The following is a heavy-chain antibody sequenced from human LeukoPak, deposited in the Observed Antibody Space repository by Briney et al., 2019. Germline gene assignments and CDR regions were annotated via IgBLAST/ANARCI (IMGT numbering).Heavy chain of an antibody. J-gene: IGHJ4*02. CDR3: ARDLIYYGDHALEDY. CDR1: GYTFTGYY. D-gene: IGHD4-17*01. Sequence: ASVTVSCKASGYTFTGYYMHWVRQAPGQGLEWMGWINPNSGGTNYAQKFQGRVTMTRDTSISTAYMELSRLRSDDTAVYYCARDLIYYGDHALEDYWGQGTLVTVSS. V-gene: IGHV1-2*02. CDR2: INPNSGGT.